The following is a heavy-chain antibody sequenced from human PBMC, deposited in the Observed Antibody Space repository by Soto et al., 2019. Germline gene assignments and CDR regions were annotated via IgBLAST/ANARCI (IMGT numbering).Heavy chain of an antibody. CDR3: ARVEYTYNYRGLDY. D-gene: IGHD3-16*01. J-gene: IGHJ4*02. Sequence: TLSLTCAVYGVSFRGHYWTWIRQPPGKGLEWIGEIDHSGSTNYNPSLKSRVTISVDTSKNQFSLKLASVTAADTAVYYCARVEYTYNYRGLDYWGQGTLVTVSS. V-gene: IGHV4-34*01. CDR1: GVSFRGHY. CDR2: IDHSGST.